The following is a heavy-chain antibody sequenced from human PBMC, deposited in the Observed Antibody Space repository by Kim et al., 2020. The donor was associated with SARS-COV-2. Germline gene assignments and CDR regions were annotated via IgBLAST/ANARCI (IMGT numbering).Heavy chain of an antibody. D-gene: IGHD6-19*01. J-gene: IGHJ4*01. CDR1: GFTFSRYW. V-gene: IGHV3-7*01. CDR2: IKEDGSEK. Sequence: GGSLRLSCAASGFTFSRYWMTWVRQAPGRGLEWVANIKEDGSEKNHVDSVKGRFTISRDNAKNSLHLQMNSLRAEDTAIYYCARDIPAESSGCTPAFDY. CDR3: ARDIPAESSGCTPAFDY.